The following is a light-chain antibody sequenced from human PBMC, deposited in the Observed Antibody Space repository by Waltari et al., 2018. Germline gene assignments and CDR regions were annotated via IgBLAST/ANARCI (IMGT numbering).Light chain of an antibody. Sequence: QSALTQPASVSGSPGQSVTIFRAGTSNDVGGYNSVSWYQEHPGQAPRVIIFDVSERTSRGSDGFSGSKSGNTASLTISGLQAEDEADYYCSSQSSNDVVLFGGGTKLTVL. CDR1: SNDVGGYNS. J-gene: IGLJ2*01. V-gene: IGLV2-14*01. CDR3: SSQSSNDVVL. CDR2: DVS.